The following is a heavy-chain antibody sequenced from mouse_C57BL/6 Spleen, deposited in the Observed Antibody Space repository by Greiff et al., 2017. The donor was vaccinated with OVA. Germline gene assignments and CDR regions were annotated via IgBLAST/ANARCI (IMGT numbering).Heavy chain of an antibody. CDR3: AFYCDYPFLYYFDY. J-gene: IGHJ2*01. V-gene: IGHV1-22*01. D-gene: IGHD2-4*01. CDR1: GYTFTDYN. CDR2: INPNNGGT. Sequence: VQLQQSGPELVKPGASVKMSCKASGYTFTDYNMNWVKQSHGKSLEWIGYINPNNGGTSYNQKFKGKATLTVNKSSSTAYMELLSLTTEDSAVDYGAFYCDYPFLYYFDYWGQGTTLTVSS.